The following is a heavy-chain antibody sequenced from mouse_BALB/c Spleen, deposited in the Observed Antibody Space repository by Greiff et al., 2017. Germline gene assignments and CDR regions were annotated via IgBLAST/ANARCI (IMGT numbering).Heavy chain of an antibody. Sequence: EVKLVESGGGLVKPGGSLKLSCAASGFTFSSYAMSWVRQTPEKRLEWVASISSGGSTYYPDSVKGRFTISRDNARNILYLQMSSLRSEDTAMYYCARVYYGYDDAMDYWGQGTSVTVSS. CDR1: GFTFSSYA. CDR2: ISSGGST. D-gene: IGHD2-2*01. V-gene: IGHV5-6-5*01. J-gene: IGHJ4*01. CDR3: ARVYYGYDDAMDY.